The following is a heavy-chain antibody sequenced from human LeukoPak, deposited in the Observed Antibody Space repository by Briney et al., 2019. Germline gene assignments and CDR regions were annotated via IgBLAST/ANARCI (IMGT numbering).Heavy chain of an antibody. Sequence: GGSLRLSCAASGFTFSSYGMHWVRQAPGKGLEWVAFIRYDGSNKYYADSVKGRFTISRDNSKNTLYLQMNSLRAEDTAVYYCAKGAEVFGYYYGSGSWGQGTLVTVSS. J-gene: IGHJ4*02. V-gene: IGHV3-30*02. D-gene: IGHD3-10*01. CDR2: IRYDGSNK. CDR1: GFTFSSYG. CDR3: AKGAEVFGYYYGSGS.